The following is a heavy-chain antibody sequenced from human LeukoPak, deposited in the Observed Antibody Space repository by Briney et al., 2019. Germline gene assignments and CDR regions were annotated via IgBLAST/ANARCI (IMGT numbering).Heavy chain of an antibody. V-gene: IGHV4-59*01. D-gene: IGHD5-12*01. CDR1: GGSFSGYY. J-gene: IGHJ4*02. CDR3: ARDGYSGNDGL. CDR2: IYHSGST. Sequence: SETLSLTCAVYGGSFSGYYWSWIRQPPGKGLEWIGYIYHSGSTKYNPSLKSRVTISVDTSKNQFSLKLSSVTAADTAVYYCARDGYSGNDGLWGQGSLVTVSS.